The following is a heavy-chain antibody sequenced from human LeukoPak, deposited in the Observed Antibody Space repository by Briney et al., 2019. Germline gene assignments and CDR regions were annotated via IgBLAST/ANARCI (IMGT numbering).Heavy chain of an antibody. V-gene: IGHV4-39*07. CDR3: ARDLGYGDLDY. D-gene: IGHD4-17*01. CDR1: GGSISNSSYY. J-gene: IGHJ4*02. CDR2: IYYSGST. Sequence: SETLSLTCTVSGGSISNSSYYWGWIRQPPGKGLEWIGSIYYSGSTYYNPSLKSRVTISVDTSKNQFSLKLSSVTAADTAVYYCARDLGYGDLDYWGQGTLVTVSS.